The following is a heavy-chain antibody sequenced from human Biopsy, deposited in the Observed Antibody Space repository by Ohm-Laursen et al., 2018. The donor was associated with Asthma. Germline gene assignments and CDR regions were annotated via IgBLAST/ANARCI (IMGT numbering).Heavy chain of an antibody. CDR3: ARESSVAGSSDFDY. Sequence: SLRLSCAASGFTFSGYALHWVRQAPGRGLEWVAVISYDGGNKYYGDSVKGRFTISRDNSKNTLYLQMNSLRAEDTAVYCCARESSVAGSSDFDYWGQGTLVTVSS. CDR2: ISYDGGNK. V-gene: IGHV3-30*03. CDR1: GFTFSGYA. J-gene: IGHJ4*02. D-gene: IGHD6-19*01.